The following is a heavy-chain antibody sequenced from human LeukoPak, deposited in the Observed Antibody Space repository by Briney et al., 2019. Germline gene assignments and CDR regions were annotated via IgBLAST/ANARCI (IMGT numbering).Heavy chain of an antibody. Sequence: GGSLRLSCAASGFTFSSYSMNWVRQAPGKGLEWVSSISSSSSYIYYADSVKGRFTISRDNAKNSLYLQMNSLRAEDTAVYYCARDPSDYDILTGYYLGYYYYYMDVWGKGTTVTVSS. CDR2: ISSSSSYI. V-gene: IGHV3-21*01. CDR1: GFTFSSYS. CDR3: ARDPSDYDILTGYYLGYYYYYMDV. J-gene: IGHJ6*03. D-gene: IGHD3-9*01.